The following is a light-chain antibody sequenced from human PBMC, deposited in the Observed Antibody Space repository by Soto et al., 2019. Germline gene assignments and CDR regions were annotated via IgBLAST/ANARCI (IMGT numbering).Light chain of an antibody. Sequence: QSALTQPRSVSGSPGQSVTISCTGTSSDVGDFNYVSWYQQHPGKAPKLMIYDVSKRPSGVPDRFSGSKSGNTASLTISGLQAEDEAAYYCCSYAGSIAVFGTGTKVTVL. CDR3: CSYAGSIAV. J-gene: IGLJ1*01. CDR2: DVS. CDR1: SSDVGDFNY. V-gene: IGLV2-11*01.